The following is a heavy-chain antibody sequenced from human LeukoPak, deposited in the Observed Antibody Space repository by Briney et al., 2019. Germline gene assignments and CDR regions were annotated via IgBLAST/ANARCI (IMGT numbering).Heavy chain of an antibody. V-gene: IGHV1-2*02. Sequence: ASVKVSCKASGYTFIGYYMHWVRQAPGQGLEWMGWINPNTGSTNFAQKFQGRVTMTRDTSISTAYMELSRLKSDDTAVYYCARDLPDTNYYETSGDYYPRYFDYWGQGTLVTVAS. CDR1: GYTFIGYY. J-gene: IGHJ4*02. CDR2: INPNTGST. CDR3: ARDLPDTNYYETSGDYYPRYFDY. D-gene: IGHD3-22*01.